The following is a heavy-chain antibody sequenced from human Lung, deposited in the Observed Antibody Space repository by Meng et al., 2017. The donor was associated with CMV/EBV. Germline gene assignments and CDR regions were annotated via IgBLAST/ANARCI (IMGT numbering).Heavy chain of an antibody. CDR1: GESLSGYY. Sequence: SQXXXLTXAVYGESLSGYYWTWIRQPPGKGLEWIGEISHSGTTNYNPSLKSRVFISVDTSKNQLSLNLTPVTAADTAVYYCARARLSSRSMDFWGQETPVTVSS. J-gene: IGHJ6*02. CDR3: ARARLSSRSMDF. V-gene: IGHV4-34*01. CDR2: ISHSGTT. D-gene: IGHD2/OR15-2a*01.